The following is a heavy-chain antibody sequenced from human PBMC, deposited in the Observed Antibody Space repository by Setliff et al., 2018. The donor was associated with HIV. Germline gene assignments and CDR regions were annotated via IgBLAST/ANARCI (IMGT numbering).Heavy chain of an antibody. CDR2: VVPTIHEA. J-gene: IGHJ1*01. CDR3: ARGADASGYFYREHFQH. CDR1: GVTFNYSF. Sequence: ASVKVSCKASGVTFNYSFITWVRQAPGQGLEWMGGVVPTIHEATYAQKFQGRVTITADESATTVYMEMSGLTSEDTAIYYCARGADASGYFYREHFQHWCQGTLVTVSS. V-gene: IGHV1-69*13. D-gene: IGHD3-22*01.